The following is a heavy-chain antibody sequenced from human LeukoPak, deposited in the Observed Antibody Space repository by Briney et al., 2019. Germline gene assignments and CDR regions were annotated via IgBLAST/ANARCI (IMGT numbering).Heavy chain of an antibody. CDR1: GGSFSGYY. J-gene: IGHJ4*02. V-gene: IGHV4-34*01. D-gene: IGHD3-10*01. CDR3: ARVYGSGSYYTSFYYFDY. CDR2: INHSGST. Sequence: SEILSLTCAVYGGSFSGYYWSWIRQPPGKGLEWIGEINHSGSTNYNPSLKSRVTISVDTSKNQFSLKLSSVTAADTAVYYCARVYGSGSYYTSFYYFDYWGQGTLVTVSS.